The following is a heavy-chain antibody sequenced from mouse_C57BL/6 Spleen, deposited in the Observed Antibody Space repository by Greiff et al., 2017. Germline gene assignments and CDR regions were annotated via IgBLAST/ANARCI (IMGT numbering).Heavy chain of an antibody. Sequence: QVHVKQSGAELVKPGASVKISCKASGYAFSSYWMNWVKQRPGKGLEWIGQIYPGDGDTNYNGKFKGKATLTADKSSSTAYMQLSSLTSEDSAVYFCARGLLLPYWYFDGWGTGTTVTVAS. V-gene: IGHV1-80*01. CDR2: IYPGDGDT. D-gene: IGHD2-3*01. J-gene: IGHJ1*03. CDR3: ARGLLLPYWYFDG. CDR1: GYAFSSYW.